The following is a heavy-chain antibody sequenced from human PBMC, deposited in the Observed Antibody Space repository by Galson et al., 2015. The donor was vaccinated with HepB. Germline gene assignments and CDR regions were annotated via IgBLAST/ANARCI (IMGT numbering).Heavy chain of an antibody. J-gene: IGHJ6*02. Sequence: SLRLSCAASGFTFGDYYMSWIRQAPGKGLEWVSYISSSSSYTNYADSVKGRFTISRDNAKNSLYLQMNSLRAEDTAVYYCARELLWFGELLENYYYYYGMDVWGQGTTVTVSS. CDR2: ISSSSSYT. V-gene: IGHV3-11*06. D-gene: IGHD3-10*01. CDR3: ARELLWFGELLENYYYYYGMDV. CDR1: GFTFGDYY.